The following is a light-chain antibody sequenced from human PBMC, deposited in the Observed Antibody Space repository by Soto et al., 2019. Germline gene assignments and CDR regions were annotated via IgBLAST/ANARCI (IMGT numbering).Light chain of an antibody. V-gene: IGLV1-44*01. CDR3: AAWDDSLDGYV. Sequence: SSPTPAPPASGAPRPRGCLSFSWSGPHIGSNSVNWYQQLPGAAPKLLIYSNNQRPSGVPDRFSGSKSGASASLAISGLQSEDEADYYCAAWDDSLDGYVFGTGTKVTVL. J-gene: IGLJ1*01. CDR2: SNN. CDR1: GPHIGSNS.